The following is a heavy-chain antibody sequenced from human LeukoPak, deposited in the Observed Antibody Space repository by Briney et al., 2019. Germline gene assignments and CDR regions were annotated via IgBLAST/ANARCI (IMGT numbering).Heavy chain of an antibody. V-gene: IGHV3-7*01. CDR2: IKQDGSEK. CDR3: ARRGGYFDY. D-gene: IGHD3-16*01. J-gene: IGHJ4*02. CDR1: EFTFSRHG. Sequence: GRSLRLSCAPSEFTFSRHGMHWVRQAPGKGLEWVANIKQDGSEKYYVDSVKGRFTISRDNAKNSLYLQMNSLRAEDTAVYYCARRGGYFDYWGQGTLVTVSS.